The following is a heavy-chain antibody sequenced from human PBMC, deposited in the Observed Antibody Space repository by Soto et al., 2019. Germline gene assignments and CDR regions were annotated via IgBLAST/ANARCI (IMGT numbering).Heavy chain of an antibody. CDR1: GFTFSSYA. J-gene: IGHJ4*02. V-gene: IGHV3-33*01. Sequence: EGSLRLSCAAAGFTFSSYAIHWVRQAPGKGLEWVAIIWFDGSNKYYADSVKGRFSISRDNSKNTLFLQMDSLRAEDTAVYYCARGQLPAATTYFDFRGQGTRFTVSS. CDR2: IWFDGSNK. CDR3: ARGQLPAATTYFDF. D-gene: IGHD2-15*01.